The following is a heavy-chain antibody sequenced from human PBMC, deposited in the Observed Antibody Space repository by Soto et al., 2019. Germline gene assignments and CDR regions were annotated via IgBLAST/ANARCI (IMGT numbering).Heavy chain of an antibody. J-gene: IGHJ4*02. CDR3: MRGGWGDSPIDY. D-gene: IGHD1-26*01. CDR2: INPSNEIT. V-gene: IGHV1-2*02. Sequence: QVYLLQSGAEVKKVGASVKVSCKTSGYTFSAYYVHWARRAPGRGFQWLGWINPSNEITTFSEFFQGRITMTRDTSTNMVHMELNRLTSDDTAVYYCMRGGWGDSPIDYWGQGTQVTVSS. CDR1: GYTFSAYY.